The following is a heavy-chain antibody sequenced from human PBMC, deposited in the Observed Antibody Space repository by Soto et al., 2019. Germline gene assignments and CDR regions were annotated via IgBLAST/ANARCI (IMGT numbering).Heavy chain of an antibody. Sequence: SETLSLTCAVSSGSISSSNWWSWVRQPPGKGLEWIGEIYHSGSTNYNPSLKSRVTISVDKSKNQFSLKLSSVTAADTAVYYCATQIRGVIAFQHWGQGTLVTVSS. CDR3: ATQIRGVIAFQH. V-gene: IGHV4-4*02. CDR2: IYHSGST. CDR1: SGSISSSNW. J-gene: IGHJ1*01. D-gene: IGHD3-10*01.